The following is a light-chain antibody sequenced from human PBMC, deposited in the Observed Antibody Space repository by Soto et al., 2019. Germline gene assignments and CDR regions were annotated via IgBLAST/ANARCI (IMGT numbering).Light chain of an antibody. J-gene: IGLJ2*01. CDR3: ATWDDGLDGI. Sequence: QSVLTQPPSASGTPGQRITISCSGSSSNIGSNYVFWYQQLPGTAPKLLIYRNNHRPSGVPDRFSASKSGTSASLAISGHRSEDEADYYCATWDDGLDGIFGGGTKVTVL. CDR2: RNN. V-gene: IGLV1-47*01. CDR1: SSNIGSNY.